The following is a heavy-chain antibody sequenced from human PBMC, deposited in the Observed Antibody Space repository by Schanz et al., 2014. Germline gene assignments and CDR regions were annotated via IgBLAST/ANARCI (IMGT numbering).Heavy chain of an antibody. J-gene: IGHJ3*02. CDR2: ITAYNGAT. D-gene: IGHD2-8*01. Sequence: VQFLQSFSDFPQPPSSLPVSFKASSYPFPLHGTLWLLQAPGQGLEWMGWITAYNGATNYALKLQGRVTMTTDTSTGTAYMELRSLRSDDTALYYCTRGGYKYALSAFDIWWEGTSVTCSA. V-gene: IGHV1-18*01. CDR3: TRGGYKYALSAFDI. CDR1: SYPFPLHG.